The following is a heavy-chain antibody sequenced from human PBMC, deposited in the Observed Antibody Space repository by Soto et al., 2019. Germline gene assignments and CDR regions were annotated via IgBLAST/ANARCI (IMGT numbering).Heavy chain of an antibody. CDR2: VSGNGGST. V-gene: IGHV3-23*01. D-gene: IGHD3-10*01. J-gene: IGHJ4*02. CDR1: GFTFNTFA. CDR3: AKHGSGNYDETISPFDY. Sequence: GGSLRLSCTASGFTFNTFAMSWVRQAPGQGLEWVSAVSGNGGSTYSADSVKGRFVISRDNSRNTLSLQMNSLRVEDTAVYFCAKHGSGNYDETISPFDYWGQGILVTVSS.